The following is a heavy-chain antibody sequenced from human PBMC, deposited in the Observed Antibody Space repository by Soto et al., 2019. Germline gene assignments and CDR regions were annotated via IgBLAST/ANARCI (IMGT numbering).Heavy chain of an antibody. Sequence: PGGSLRLSCEASGFTFSNYAMSWVRQAPGKGLEWVSPISGSGGSTYYADSVKGRFTISRDNSKNTLYLQMNSLRAEDTAVYYCGKGEHDYIWGSYPLRSWGQGTLVTVSS. J-gene: IGHJ5*02. CDR1: GFTFSNYA. CDR2: ISGSGGST. D-gene: IGHD3-16*01. CDR3: GKGEHDYIWGSYPLRS. V-gene: IGHV3-23*01.